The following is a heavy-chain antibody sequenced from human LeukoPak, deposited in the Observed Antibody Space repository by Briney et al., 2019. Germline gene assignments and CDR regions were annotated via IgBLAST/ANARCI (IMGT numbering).Heavy chain of an antibody. D-gene: IGHD2-2*01. CDR3: ARYDSATMSGWFDP. V-gene: IGHV4-31*03. Sequence: SQTLSLTCTISGGSISSGSYYWNWIPQHPDKGLEWIGYINYSGNIYYNPSLKSRVTMSVDTSKNQFSLRLSFVTAADTAVYFCARYDSATMSGWFDPWGRGTLVTVSS. CDR2: INYSGNI. CDR1: GGSISSGSYY. J-gene: IGHJ5*02.